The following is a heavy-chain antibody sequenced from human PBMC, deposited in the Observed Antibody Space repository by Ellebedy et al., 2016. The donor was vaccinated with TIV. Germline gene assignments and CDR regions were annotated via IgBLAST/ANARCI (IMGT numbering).Heavy chain of an antibody. D-gene: IGHD3-22*01. CDR3: ARASTSYYYDSSGYYSYYYSMDV. J-gene: IGHJ6*02. V-gene: IGHV3-74*01. Sequence: GESLKISXAASGFTFSSYWMYWVRQAPGKGLVWVSRINSDGSSTSYADSVKGRFTISRDNAKNTLYLQMNSLRAEDTAVYYCARASTSYYYDSSGYYSYYYSMDVWGQGTTVTVSS. CDR1: GFTFSSYW. CDR2: INSDGSST.